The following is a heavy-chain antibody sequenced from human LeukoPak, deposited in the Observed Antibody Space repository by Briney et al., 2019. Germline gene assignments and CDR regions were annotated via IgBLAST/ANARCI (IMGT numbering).Heavy chain of an antibody. J-gene: IGHJ3*02. CDR3: SRADITIFGARPGAFDI. Sequence: PSETLSLTCTVSGGSISSYYWSWIRQPPGKGLEWIGYIYYSGSTNYNPSLKSRVTISVDTSKNQFSLKLSSVTAADTAVYYCSRADITIFGARPGAFDIWGQGTMVTVSS. D-gene: IGHD3-3*01. CDR2: IYYSGST. V-gene: IGHV4-59*01. CDR1: GGSISSYY.